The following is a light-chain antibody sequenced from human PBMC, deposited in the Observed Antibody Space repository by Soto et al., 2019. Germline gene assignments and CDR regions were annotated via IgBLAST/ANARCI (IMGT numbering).Light chain of an antibody. J-gene: IGLJ1*01. Sequence: QSALTRAASVSESPGQSVTISCAGTSSDVGGYNHVSWYQQHADKAPKLLIHEVSNRPSGVSNRFSGSKSGNTASLTISGLQAEDEADYYCTSYTSISTYVFGTGTKVTVL. CDR2: EVS. V-gene: IGLV2-14*01. CDR1: SSDVGGYNH. CDR3: TSYTSISTYV.